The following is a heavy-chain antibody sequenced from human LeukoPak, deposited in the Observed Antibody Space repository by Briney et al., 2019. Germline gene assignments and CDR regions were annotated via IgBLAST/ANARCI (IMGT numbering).Heavy chain of an antibody. CDR1: GVTFSSYG. V-gene: IGHV3-30*02. D-gene: IGHD4-11*01. J-gene: IGHJ4*02. Sequence: GGSLRLSCAASGVTFSSYGMHLVRQAPGKGLEWVAFIRYDGSNKYYADSVKGRFTISRDNSKNTLYLQMNSLRAEDTAVYYCAKTGGLTTGFFDYWGQGTLVTVSS. CDR3: AKTGGLTTGFFDY. CDR2: IRYDGSNK.